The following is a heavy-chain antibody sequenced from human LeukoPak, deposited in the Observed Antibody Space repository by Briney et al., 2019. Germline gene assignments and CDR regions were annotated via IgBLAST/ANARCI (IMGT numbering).Heavy chain of an antibody. CDR1: GYTFTGYY. D-gene: IGHD2-15*01. J-gene: IGHJ4*02. V-gene: IGHV1-2*02. CDR3: VSGCSGGSCYEDY. CDR2: INPNSGGT. Sequence: RASVKVSCKASGYTFTGYYMHWVRQAPGQGLEWMGWINPNSGGTNYAQKFQGRVTMTRDTSISTAYMELSRLRSDDTAVYYCVSGCSGGSCYEDYWGQGTLVTVSS.